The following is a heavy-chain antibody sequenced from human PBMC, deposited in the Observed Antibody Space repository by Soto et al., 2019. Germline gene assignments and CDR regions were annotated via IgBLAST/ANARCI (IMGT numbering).Heavy chain of an antibody. V-gene: IGHV1-18*04. D-gene: IGHD3-3*01. CDR1: GYTFTSYG. Sequence: VASVKVSCKASGYTFTSYGISWVRQAPGQGLEWMGWISAYNGNTNYAQKLQGRVTMTTDTSTSTAYMELRSLRSDDTAVYYCARDSHSYDFWSGYYIHFDYWGQGTLVTVSS. CDR2: ISAYNGNT. CDR3: ARDSHSYDFWSGYYIHFDY. J-gene: IGHJ4*02.